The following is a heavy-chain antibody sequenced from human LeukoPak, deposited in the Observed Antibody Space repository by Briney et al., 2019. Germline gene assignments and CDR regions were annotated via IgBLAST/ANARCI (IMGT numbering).Heavy chain of an antibody. CDR2: INHSGST. Sequence: SETLSLTCAVYGGSFSGYYWSWIRQPPGKGLEWIGEINHSGSTNYNPSLKSRVTISVDTPKNQFSLKLSSVTAADTAVYYCARHRRNYDFWSGYYRFFGHFDYWGQGTLVTVSS. CDR1: GGSFSGYY. J-gene: IGHJ4*02. CDR3: ARHRRNYDFWSGYYRFFGHFDY. V-gene: IGHV4-34*01. D-gene: IGHD3-3*01.